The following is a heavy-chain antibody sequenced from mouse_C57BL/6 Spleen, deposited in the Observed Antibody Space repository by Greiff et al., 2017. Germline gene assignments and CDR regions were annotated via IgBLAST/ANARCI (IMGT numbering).Heavy chain of an antibody. CDR1: GYTFTSYG. J-gene: IGHJ2*01. Sequence: QVQLQQSGAELARPGASVKLSCKASGYTFTSYGISWVKQRPGQGLEWIGEIYPSSGNTYYNEKFKGKATLTADTSSSTAYMELRSLTSEDSAVXFCAKCYDGYHEEFDYWGQGTTLTVSS. D-gene: IGHD2-3*01. V-gene: IGHV1-81*01. CDR3: AKCYDGYHEEFDY. CDR2: IYPSSGNT.